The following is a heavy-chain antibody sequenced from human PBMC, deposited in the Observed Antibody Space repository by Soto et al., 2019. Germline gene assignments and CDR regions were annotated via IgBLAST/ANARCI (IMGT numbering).Heavy chain of an antibody. Sequence: SGPTLVKPTQTLTLTCTFSGFSLSTSGMCVSWIRQPPGKALEWLARLDWDDDKYYSTSLKTRLTISKDTSKNQVVLTMTNMDPVDTATYYCARIIVGATTGDYYYGMDVWGQGTTVTVSS. CDR3: ARIIVGATTGDYYYGMDV. CDR2: LDWDDDK. CDR1: GFSLSTSGMC. D-gene: IGHD1-26*01. J-gene: IGHJ6*02. V-gene: IGHV2-70*11.